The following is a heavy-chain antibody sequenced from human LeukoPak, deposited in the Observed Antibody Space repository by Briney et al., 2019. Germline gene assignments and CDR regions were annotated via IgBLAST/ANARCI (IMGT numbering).Heavy chain of an antibody. CDR1: GFTFSSYA. CDR2: ISGSGGST. D-gene: IGHD3-3*01. CDR3: AKDLNYDFWSGYSGFDY. J-gene: IGHJ4*02. V-gene: IGHV3-23*01. Sequence: GGSLRLSCAASGFTFSSYAMSWVRQAPGKGLEWVSAISGSGGSTYYADSVKGRFSISRDNSKNTLYLQMNSLRAEDTAVYYCAKDLNYDFWSGYSGFDYWGQGTLVTVSS.